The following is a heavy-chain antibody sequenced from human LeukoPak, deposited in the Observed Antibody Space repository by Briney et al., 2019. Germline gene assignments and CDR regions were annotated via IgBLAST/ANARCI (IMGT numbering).Heavy chain of an antibody. Sequence: PSETLSLTCTVSGGSISSGDYYWSWIRQPPGKGLEWIGYIYYSGSTYYNPSLKSRVTISVDTSKNQFSLKLSSVTAADTAVYYCARDYYGSGSYYTWYNWFDPWGQGTLVTVSS. V-gene: IGHV4-30-4*01. D-gene: IGHD3-10*01. J-gene: IGHJ5*02. CDR1: GGSISSGDYY. CDR2: IYYSGST. CDR3: ARDYYGSGSYYTWYNWFDP.